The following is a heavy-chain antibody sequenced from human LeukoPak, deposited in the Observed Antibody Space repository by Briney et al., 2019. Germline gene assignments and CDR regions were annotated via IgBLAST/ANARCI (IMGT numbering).Heavy chain of an antibody. J-gene: IGHJ4*02. CDR2: TRSKANSYAT. D-gene: IGHD1-26*01. CDR3: TSTPVRDLWELPDY. CDR1: GFTFSGSA. Sequence: GGSLRLSCAASGFTFSGSAMHWVRQASGKGLEWVGRTRSKANSYATAYAASVKGRFTISRDDSKNTAYLQMNSLKTEDTAVYYCTSTPVRDLWELPDYWGQGTLVTVSS. V-gene: IGHV3-73*01.